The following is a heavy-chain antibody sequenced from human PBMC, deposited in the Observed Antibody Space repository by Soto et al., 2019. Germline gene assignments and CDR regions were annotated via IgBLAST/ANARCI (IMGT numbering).Heavy chain of an antibody. J-gene: IGHJ4*02. CDR3: AKEVHCGGGSCSWSEGFDY. CDR1: GFIFSSYG. V-gene: IGHV3-30*18. D-gene: IGHD2-15*01. Sequence: QVQLVESGGGVVQPGRSLRLSCAASGFIFSSYGMHWVLLAPGKGLEWVAVISYEGSHTYYADSVKGRFTITRDNSKNTLYLQMNSLRPEDTAVYYCAKEVHCGGGSCSWSEGFDYWGQGTLLTVSS. CDR2: ISYEGSHT.